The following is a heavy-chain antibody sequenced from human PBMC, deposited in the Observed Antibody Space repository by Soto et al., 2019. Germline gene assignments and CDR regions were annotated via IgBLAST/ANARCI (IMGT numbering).Heavy chain of an antibody. CDR1: GFAFCRYS. D-gene: IGHD6-19*01. V-gene: IGHV3-7*05. CDR2: IKDDGSEK. Sequence: EVQVVESGGGLVQPGGSLRLSCAASGFAFCRYSMSWVRQAPGKGLEWVANIKDDGSEKHYVDSVKGRFTISRDNAKNSQYLHMNSQRAADTAVYYCAQVAVRGHGTLVTVSS. J-gene: IGHJ4*01. CDR3: AQVAV.